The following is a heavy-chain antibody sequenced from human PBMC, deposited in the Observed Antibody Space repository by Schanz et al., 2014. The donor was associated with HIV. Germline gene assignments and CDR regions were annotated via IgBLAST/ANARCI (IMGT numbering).Heavy chain of an antibody. CDR1: GFTFSSYA. CDR2: ISGSGGST. CDR3: TGERVPSAYGMDV. J-gene: IGHJ6*02. D-gene: IGHD6-25*01. V-gene: IGHV3-23*01. Sequence: EVQLLESGGGLVQPGGSLRLSCAASGFTFSSYAMSWVRQAPGKGLEWVSAISGSGGSTYYADSVKGRFTISRDNAKNSLYLQMSSLTAEDTAVYYCTGERVPSAYGMDVWGQGTTVTVSS.